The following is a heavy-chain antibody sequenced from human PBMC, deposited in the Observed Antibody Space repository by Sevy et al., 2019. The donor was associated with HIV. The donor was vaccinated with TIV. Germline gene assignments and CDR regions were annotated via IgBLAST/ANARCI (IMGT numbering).Heavy chain of an antibody. J-gene: IGHJ6*02. CDR1: GFTFSNYA. CDR3: ARSVLVVAGSYSMDV. Sequence: GGSLRLSCAASGFTFSNYAMHWVRQAPGKGLEWVTLISSYGSDEYYADSVKGRFTISRDNSKNMVYLQMNSLRAEDTAVYYCARSVLVVAGSYSMDVWGQGTTVTVSS. V-gene: IGHV3-30*04. CDR2: ISSYGSDE. D-gene: IGHD6-19*01.